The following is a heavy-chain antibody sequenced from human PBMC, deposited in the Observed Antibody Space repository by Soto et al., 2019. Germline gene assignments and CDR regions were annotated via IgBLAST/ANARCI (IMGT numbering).Heavy chain of an antibody. CDR2: IIPIFGTA. Sequence: SVKVSCKASGGTFSSYAISWVRQAPGQGLEWMGGIIPIFGTANYAQKFQGRVTITADESTSTAYMELSSLRSEDTAVYYCAEGRGCSGGSCHSTYYYGMDVWGQGTTVTRLL. D-gene: IGHD2-15*01. J-gene: IGHJ6*02. CDR1: GGTFSSYA. V-gene: IGHV1-69*13. CDR3: AEGRGCSGGSCHSTYYYGMDV.